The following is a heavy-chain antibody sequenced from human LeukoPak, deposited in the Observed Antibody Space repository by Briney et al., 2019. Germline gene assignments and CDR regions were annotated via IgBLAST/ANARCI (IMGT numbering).Heavy chain of an antibody. CDR1: GFTFSGST. CDR3: ARDLQGLLWFGELREYYFDY. Sequence: GGSLRLSCAASGFTFSGSTMHWVRQASGKGLEWVGRIRSKANSYATAYAASVKGRFTISRDDSKNTAYLQMNSLRTEDTAVYYCARDLQGLLWFGELREYYFDYWGQGTLVTVSS. V-gene: IGHV3-73*01. D-gene: IGHD3-10*01. CDR2: IRSKANSYAT. J-gene: IGHJ4*02.